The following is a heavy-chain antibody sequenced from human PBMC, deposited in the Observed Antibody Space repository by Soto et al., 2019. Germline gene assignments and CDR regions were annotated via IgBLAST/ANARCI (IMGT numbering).Heavy chain of an antibody. J-gene: IGHJ6*03. CDR1: GGTFSGYT. Sequence: GASVKVSCKASGGTFSGYTISWVRQAPGQGLEWMGRIIPILGIANYAQKFQGRVTITADKSTSTAYMELSSLRSEDTAVYYCARDTPLNSSSWSPNYYYYYMDVWGKGTTVTVSS. CDR2: IIPILGIA. CDR3: ARDTPLNSSSWSPNYYYYYMDV. D-gene: IGHD6-13*01. V-gene: IGHV1-69*04.